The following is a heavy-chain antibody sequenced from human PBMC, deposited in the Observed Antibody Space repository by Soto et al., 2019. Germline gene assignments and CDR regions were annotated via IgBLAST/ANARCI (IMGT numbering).Heavy chain of an antibody. CDR3: AKGAASSGWYYFDY. Sequence: GGSLRLSCAASGFTFTSYAMSWVRQAPGKGLEWVSTISASGGTTYQADSVKGRLTISRDNSKNTLYMQMNSLRAEDTAVYRCAKGAASSGWYYFDYWGQGTLVTVSS. CDR1: GFTFTSYA. D-gene: IGHD6-19*01. CDR2: ISASGGTT. J-gene: IGHJ4*02. V-gene: IGHV3-23*01.